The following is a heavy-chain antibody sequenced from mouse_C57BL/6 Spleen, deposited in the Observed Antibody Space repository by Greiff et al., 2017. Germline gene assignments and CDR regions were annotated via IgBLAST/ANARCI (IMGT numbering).Heavy chain of an antibody. CDR2: IWSDGST. J-gene: IGHJ4*01. V-gene: IGHV2-6-1*01. Sequence: QVQLQQSGPGLVAPSQSLSITCTVSGFSLTSYGVHWVRQPPGKGLEWLVVIWSDGSTTYNSALKSILSISKDNSKSQVFLKMNSLQTDDTAMYYCARHGYYYGSSYYYYAMDYWGQGTSVTVSS. D-gene: IGHD1-1*01. CDR3: ARHGYYYGSSYYYYAMDY. CDR1: GFSLTSYG.